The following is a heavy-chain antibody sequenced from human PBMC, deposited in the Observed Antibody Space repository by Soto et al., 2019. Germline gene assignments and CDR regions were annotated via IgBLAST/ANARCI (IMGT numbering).Heavy chain of an antibody. CDR3: ARPYCGGDCYSDYYGMDV. CDR1: GGTFSSYA. D-gene: IGHD2-21*02. CDR2: IIPIFGTA. J-gene: IGHJ6*02. V-gene: IGHV1-69*01. Sequence: QVQLVQSGAEVKKPGSSVKVSCKASGGTFSSYAISWVRQAPGQGLEWMGGIIPIFGTANYAQKFQGRVTITADESTSTAYMKLSSLRSEDTAVYYCARPYCGGDCYSDYYGMDVWGQGTTVTVSS.